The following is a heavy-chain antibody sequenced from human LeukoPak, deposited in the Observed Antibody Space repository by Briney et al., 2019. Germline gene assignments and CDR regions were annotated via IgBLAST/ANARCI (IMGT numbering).Heavy chain of an antibody. CDR3: ARAAPFNCAPSTCTLLDY. CDR1: GFIFSNYW. J-gene: IGHJ4*02. D-gene: IGHD2-21*01. V-gene: IGHV3-7*01. CDR2: IRQGGSDK. Sequence: GGSLRLSCAASGFIFSNYWMTWVRQAPGKGLEWVATIRQGGSDKYYVDSVKGRFTISRDDAKNSLDLQMTSLKVEDTALYYCARAAPFNCAPSTCTLLDYWGQGTLVTVSS.